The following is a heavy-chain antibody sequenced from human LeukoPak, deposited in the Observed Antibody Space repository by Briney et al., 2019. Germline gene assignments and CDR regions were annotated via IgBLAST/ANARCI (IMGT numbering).Heavy chain of an antibody. CDR1: GGSFSGYY. CDR2: INHSGST. J-gene: IGHJ5*02. CDR3: ARGSPYYYGSGNWFDP. V-gene: IGHV4-34*01. D-gene: IGHD3-10*01. Sequence: PSETLSLTCAVYGGSFSGYYLSWIRQPPGKGLEWIGEINHSGSTNYNPSLKSRVTISVDTSKNQFSLKLSSVTAADTAVYYCARGSPYYYGSGNWFDPWGQGTLVTVSS.